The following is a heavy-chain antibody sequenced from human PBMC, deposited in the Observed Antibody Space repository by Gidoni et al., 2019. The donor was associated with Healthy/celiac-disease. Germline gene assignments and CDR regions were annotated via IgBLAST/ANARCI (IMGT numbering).Heavy chain of an antibody. CDR3: ARSDGSVRALDY. V-gene: IGHV4-59*01. CDR1: GGSISSSY. J-gene: IGHJ4*02. CDR2: IYYSGST. D-gene: IGHD3-10*01. Sequence: QVQLQESGPGLVKPSETLSLTCTVSGGSISSSYWSWIRQPPGKGLEWIGDIYYSGSTNYNPSLKSRVTISVDTSKNQFSLKLSSVTAADTAVYYCARSDGSVRALDYWGQGTLVTVSS.